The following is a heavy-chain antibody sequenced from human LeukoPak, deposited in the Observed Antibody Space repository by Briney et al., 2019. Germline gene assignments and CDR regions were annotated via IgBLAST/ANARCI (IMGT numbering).Heavy chain of an antibody. Sequence: ASVKVSCKASGGTFSSYAISWVRQAPGQGLEWMGWINPNSGGTNYAQKFQGRVTMTRDTSISTAYMELSRLRSDDTAVYYCARDCSGGSCYPVIGFDPWGQGTLVTVSS. V-gene: IGHV1-2*02. J-gene: IGHJ5*02. CDR3: ARDCSGGSCYPVIGFDP. D-gene: IGHD2-15*01. CDR1: GGTFSSYA. CDR2: INPNSGGT.